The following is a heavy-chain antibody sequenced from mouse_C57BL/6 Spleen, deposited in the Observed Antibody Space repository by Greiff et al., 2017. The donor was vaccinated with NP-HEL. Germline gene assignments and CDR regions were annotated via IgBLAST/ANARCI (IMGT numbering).Heavy chain of an antibody. CDR2: IDPETGGT. CDR3: TRRGYDPYYFDY. D-gene: IGHD2-2*01. Sequence: VQLVESGAELVRPGASVTLSCKASGYTFTDYEMHWVKQTPVHGLEWIGAIDPETGGTAYNQKFKGKAILTADKSSSTAYMELRSLTSEDSAVYYCTRRGYDPYYFDYWGQGTTLTVSS. V-gene: IGHV1-15*01. J-gene: IGHJ2*01. CDR1: GYTFTDYE.